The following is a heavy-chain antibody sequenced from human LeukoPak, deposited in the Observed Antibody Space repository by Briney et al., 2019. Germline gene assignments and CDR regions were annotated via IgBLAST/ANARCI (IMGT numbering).Heavy chain of an antibody. CDR1: GFTFSSSE. V-gene: IGHV3-48*03. CDR2: ISRSGTTI. D-gene: IGHD3-10*01. CDR3: AKDWATLIRGADY. J-gene: IGHJ4*02. Sequence: GGSLGLSCAASGFTFSSSEMNWVRQAPGKGLEWVSYISRSGTTIYYADSVKGRFTISRDKSKNTLYLQMDSLRAEDTALYYCAKDWATLIRGADYWGQGTRVTVSS.